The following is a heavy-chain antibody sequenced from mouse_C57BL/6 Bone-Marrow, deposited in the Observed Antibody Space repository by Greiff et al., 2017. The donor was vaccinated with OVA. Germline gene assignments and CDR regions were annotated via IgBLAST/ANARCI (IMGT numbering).Heavy chain of an antibody. CDR2: IHPNSGST. D-gene: IGHD1-1*01. V-gene: IGHV1-64*01. CDR3: ARWRTVPYAIDY. J-gene: IGHJ4*01. CDR1: GYTFTSYW. Sequence: VQLQQPGAELVKPGASVKLSCKASGYTFTSYWMHWVKQRPGQGLEWIGMIHPNSGSTNYNETFTSKATLTVDKSSSKAYMQLSSLTSDDSAVYYCARWRTVPYAIDYWGQGTAVTVSS.